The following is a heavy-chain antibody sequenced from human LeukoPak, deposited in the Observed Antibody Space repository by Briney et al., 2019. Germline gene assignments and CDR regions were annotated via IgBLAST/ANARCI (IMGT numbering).Heavy chain of an antibody. V-gene: IGHV4-39*07. CDR2: IYYSGST. Sequence: PSETLSLTCTVSGGSISSSSYYWGWIRQPPGKGLEWIGSIYYSGSTYYNPSLKSRVTISVDTSKNQFSLKLSSVTAADTAVYYCARLPISADAFDIWGQGTMVTVSS. J-gene: IGHJ3*02. CDR3: ARLPISADAFDI. D-gene: IGHD2-2*02. CDR1: GGSISSSSYY.